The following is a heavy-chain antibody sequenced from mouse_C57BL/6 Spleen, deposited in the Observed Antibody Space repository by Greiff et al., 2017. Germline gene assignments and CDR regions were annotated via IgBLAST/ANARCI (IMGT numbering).Heavy chain of an antibody. Sequence: QVQLKQSGAELMKPGASVKLSCKATGYTFTGYWIEWVKQRPGQGLEWIGKILTGSGSTNSNEKFKGKATFTADTSSNTAYMQLSSLTTEDSAIYYCARVRLAWFAYWGQGTLVTVSA. V-gene: IGHV1-9*01. J-gene: IGHJ3*01. CDR2: ILTGSGST. CDR1: GYTFTGYW. CDR3: ARVRLAWFAY.